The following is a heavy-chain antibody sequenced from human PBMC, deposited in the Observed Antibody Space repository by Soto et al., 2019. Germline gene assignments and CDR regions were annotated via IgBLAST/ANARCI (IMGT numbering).Heavy chain of an antibody. CDR3: VTAAPLEYSSSPEGFYYYYYGMDV. D-gene: IGHD6-6*01. V-gene: IGHV4-59*08. J-gene: IGHJ6*02. CDR1: GGSISSYY. Sequence: PSETLSLTCTVSGGSISSYYWSWIRQPPGKGLEWIGYIYYSGSTNYNPSLKSRVTISVDTSKNQFSLKLSSVTAADTAVYYCVTAAPLEYSSSPEGFYYYYYGMDVWGQGTTVT. CDR2: IYYSGST.